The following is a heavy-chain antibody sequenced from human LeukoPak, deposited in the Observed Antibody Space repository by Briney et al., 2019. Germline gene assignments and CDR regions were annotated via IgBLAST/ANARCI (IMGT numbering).Heavy chain of an antibody. Sequence: GGSLRLSCAASGFTFSSYEMNWVRQAPGKGLEWVSYISSSGSTIYYADSVKGRFTISRDNAKNSLYLQMNSLRAEDTAVYYCAVDYGDYGWKGFDPWGQGTLVTVSS. D-gene: IGHD4-17*01. CDR2: ISSSGSTI. CDR3: AVDYGDYGWKGFDP. J-gene: IGHJ5*02. CDR1: GFTFSSYE. V-gene: IGHV3-48*03.